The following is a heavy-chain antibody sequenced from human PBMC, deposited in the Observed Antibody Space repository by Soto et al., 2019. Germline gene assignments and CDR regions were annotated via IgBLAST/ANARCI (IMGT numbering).Heavy chain of an antibody. CDR3: TRTWIQINGYGMDV. Sequence: QPGGSLRLSCTASGFTCGDYAMSWFRQAPGKGLEWVGFIRSKAYGGTTEYAASVKGRFTISRDDSKSIAYLQMNSLKTEDTAVYYCTRTWIQINGYGMDVWGQGTTVTVSS. CDR2: IRSKAYGGTT. J-gene: IGHJ6*02. D-gene: IGHD5-18*01. CDR1: GFTCGDYA. V-gene: IGHV3-49*03.